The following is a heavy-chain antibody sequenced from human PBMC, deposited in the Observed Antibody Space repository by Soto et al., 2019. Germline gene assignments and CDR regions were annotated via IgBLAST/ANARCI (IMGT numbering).Heavy chain of an antibody. V-gene: IGHV1-46*03. D-gene: IGHD5-18*01. CDR1: GYTFTSYY. CDR3: SRAPVTDTAMVMGYYYYMDV. CDR2: INPSGGST. J-gene: IGHJ6*03. Sequence: ASVKVSCKASGYTFTSYYMHWVRQAPGQRLEWMGIINPSGGSTSYAQKFQGRVTMTRDTSTSTVYMELSSLRSEDTAVYYCSRAPVTDTAMVMGYYYYMDVWGKGTTVTVPS.